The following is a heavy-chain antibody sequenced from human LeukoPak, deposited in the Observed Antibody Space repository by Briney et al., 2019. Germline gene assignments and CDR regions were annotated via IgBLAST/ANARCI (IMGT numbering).Heavy chain of an antibody. V-gene: IGHV1-69*05. D-gene: IGHD6-19*01. CDR1: GGTFSSYA. CDR2: IIPIFGTA. Sequence: SVKVSCKASGGTFSSYAISWVRQAPGQGLEWMGGIIPIFGTANYAQKFQGRVTITTDESTSTAYMELSSLRSEDTAVYYCARDRFSSGWPEGWFDPWGQGALVTVSS. J-gene: IGHJ5*02. CDR3: ARDRFSSGWPEGWFDP.